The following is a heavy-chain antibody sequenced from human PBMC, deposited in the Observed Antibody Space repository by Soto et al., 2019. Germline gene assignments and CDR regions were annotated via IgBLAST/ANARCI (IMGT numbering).Heavy chain of an antibody. Sequence: GEALRISCQGSGYSFTGYWIGWVRQMPGKGMEWMGIIYPGDSDTRYSPSFQGQVTISADKSISTAYLQWSSLKASDTAMYYCAIARRPGYSSGWSWEFDYWGQGTLVTVSS. CDR3: AIARRPGYSSGWSWEFDY. D-gene: IGHD6-19*01. CDR2: IYPGDSDT. CDR1: GYSFTGYW. J-gene: IGHJ4*02. V-gene: IGHV5-51*01.